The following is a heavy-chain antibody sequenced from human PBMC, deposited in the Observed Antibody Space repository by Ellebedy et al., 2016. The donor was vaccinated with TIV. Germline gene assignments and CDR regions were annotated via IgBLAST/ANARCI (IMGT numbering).Heavy chain of an antibody. Sequence: GSLRLXXTVSGDPITDYYWSWIRQAPGKGLEWIGFIYHSGNTNYNPSLESRVTMSMDTSKKNIYLKLTSVTAADSAVYYCARDLGLIDAFDVWGQGTRVTVSS. CDR2: IYHSGNT. V-gene: IGHV4-59*01. J-gene: IGHJ3*01. CDR1: GDPITDYY. CDR3: ARDLGLIDAFDV.